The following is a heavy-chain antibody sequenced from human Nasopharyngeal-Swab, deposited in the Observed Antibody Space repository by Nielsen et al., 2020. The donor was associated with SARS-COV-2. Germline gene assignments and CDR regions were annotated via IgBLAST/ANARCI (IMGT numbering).Heavy chain of an antibody. D-gene: IGHD4/OR15-4a*01. CDR1: GGSFRTSTSDY. CDR2: LYYSGTT. V-gene: IGHV4-39*01. J-gene: IGHJ5*02. CDR3: ARHVWGYGQGRDWFDP. Sequence: SETLSLTCTVSGGSFRTSTSDYWGWIRQPPGKGLEWIGTLYYSGTTYYNPSLKSRVTISVDTSKNQFSLKLSSVTAADTAVYYCARHVWGYGQGRDWFDPWGQGTLVTVSS.